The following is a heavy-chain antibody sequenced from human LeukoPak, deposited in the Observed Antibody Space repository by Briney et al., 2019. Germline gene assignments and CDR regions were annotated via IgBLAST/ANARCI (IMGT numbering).Heavy chain of an antibody. V-gene: IGHV1-18*01. Sequence: GASVKDSCKASGYTFTSYGISWVRQAPGQGLEWMGWISAYNGNTNYAQKLQGRVTMTTDTSTSTAYMELRSLRSDDTAVYYCARDPPRIVVVVAATNYYGMDVWGQGTTVTVSS. CDR3: ARDPPRIVVVVAATNYYGMDV. CDR1: GYTFTSYG. D-gene: IGHD2-15*01. CDR2: ISAYNGNT. J-gene: IGHJ6*02.